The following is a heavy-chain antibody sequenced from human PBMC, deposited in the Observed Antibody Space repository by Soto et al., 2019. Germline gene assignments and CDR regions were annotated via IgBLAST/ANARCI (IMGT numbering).Heavy chain of an antibody. CDR2: ILTIFGTT. CDR3: VRAANYDISTGTGYYCPGVDV. CDR1: GLIFSSYA. J-gene: IGHJ6*02. V-gene: IGHV1-69*06. D-gene: IGHD3-9*01. Sequence: QVQLVQSGAEVKKPGSSVKVSCKASGLIFSSYAISWVRQAPGQGREWVGGILTIFGTTNYAQRFKGRVTITADTSTTTPALDLGSLRSEDTAVSFCVRAANYDISTGTGYYCPGVDVWGQGTAVTVSS.